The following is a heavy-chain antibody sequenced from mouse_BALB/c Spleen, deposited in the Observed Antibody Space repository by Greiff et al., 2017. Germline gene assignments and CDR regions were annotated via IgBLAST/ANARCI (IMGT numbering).Heavy chain of an antibody. D-gene: IGHD2-14*01. Sequence: EVKLVESGGGLVQPKGSLKLSCAASGFTFNTYAMNWVRQAPGKGLEWVARIRSKSNNYATYYADSVKDRFTISRDDSQSMLYLQMNNLKTEDTAMYYCVRGYYRYDEGYAMDYWGQGTSVTVSS. CDR3: VRGYYRYDEGYAMDY. J-gene: IGHJ4*01. V-gene: IGHV10-1*02. CDR2: IRSKSNNYAT. CDR1: GFTFNTYA.